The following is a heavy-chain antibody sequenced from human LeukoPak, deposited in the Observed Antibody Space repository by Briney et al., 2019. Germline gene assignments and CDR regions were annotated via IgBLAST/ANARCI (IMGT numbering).Heavy chain of an antibody. D-gene: IGHD3-22*01. CDR2: ISSGGSTI. J-gene: IGHJ4*02. Sequence: PGGSLRLSCAASGFIFSDYSMNWVRQTPGKGLEWVAYISSGGSTIYYADSVRGRFTISRDSARNSLYLQMNSLRDEDTAVYYCSTTYYYDSSGGYWGQGTLVTVSS. V-gene: IGHV3-48*02. CDR3: STTYYYDSSGGY. CDR1: GFIFSDYS.